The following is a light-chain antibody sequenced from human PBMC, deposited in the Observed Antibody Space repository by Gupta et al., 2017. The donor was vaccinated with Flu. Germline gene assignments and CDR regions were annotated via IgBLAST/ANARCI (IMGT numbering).Light chain of an antibody. CDR2: DND. CDR1: SSNIGINH. J-gene: IGLJ2*01. V-gene: IGLV1-51*01. CDR3: GTWDNSLSVVV. Sequence: QSVLTQPPSVSAAPGQKVTISFSGSSSNIGINHVSWYQLLPGTAPKLLIYDNDQRPSGIPDRFSGSKSGTSATLDITGLQTGDEADYYCGTWDNSLSVVVFGGGTK.